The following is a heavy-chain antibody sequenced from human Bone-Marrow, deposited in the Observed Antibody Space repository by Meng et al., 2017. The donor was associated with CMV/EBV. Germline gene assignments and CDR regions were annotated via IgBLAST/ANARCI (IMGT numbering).Heavy chain of an antibody. CDR3: ARGRDYGDNHDY. D-gene: IGHD4/OR15-4a*01. V-gene: IGHV3-23*05. CDR1: GFTFNTYA. Sequence: SCAASGFTFNTYAMTWVRQAPGKGLEWVSGIHSSSYTYYADSVKGRFTISRDNSKNTLFLQMNSLRADDTAVYFCARGRDYGDNHDYWGQGALVTVSS. J-gene: IGHJ4*02. CDR2: IHSSSYT.